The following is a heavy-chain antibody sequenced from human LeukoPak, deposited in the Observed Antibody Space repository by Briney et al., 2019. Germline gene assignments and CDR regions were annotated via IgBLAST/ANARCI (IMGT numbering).Heavy chain of an antibody. Sequence: SETLSLTCTVSGGSISNYYWSWIRQPAGKGLEWIARVYAGGNTDHNPSLKSRVTMSVDSSKNQFSLKLSSVTAADTAVYYCARGGYSSSWYRPYYYGMDVWGQGTTVTVSS. V-gene: IGHV4-4*07. CDR1: GGSISNYY. CDR2: VYAGGNT. J-gene: IGHJ6*02. D-gene: IGHD6-13*01. CDR3: ARGGYSSSWYRPYYYGMDV.